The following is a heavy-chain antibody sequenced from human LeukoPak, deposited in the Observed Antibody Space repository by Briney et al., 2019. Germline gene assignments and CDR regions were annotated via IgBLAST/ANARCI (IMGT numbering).Heavy chain of an antibody. J-gene: IGHJ4*02. Sequence: SETLSLTCSVSGGSISSSSFYWGWIRQPPGKGLEWIGSISYSGTTYYKPSLRSRLTISVDTSKNHLSLNLTSVTAADTAVYYCARQGYADFSPRPFDYWGQGTLVTVSS. CDR1: GGSISSSSFY. D-gene: IGHD4-17*01. CDR2: ISYSGTT. V-gene: IGHV4-39*01. CDR3: ARQGYADFSPRPFDY.